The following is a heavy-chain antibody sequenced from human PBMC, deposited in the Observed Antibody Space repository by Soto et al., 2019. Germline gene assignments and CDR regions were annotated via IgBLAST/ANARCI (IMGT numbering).Heavy chain of an antibody. CDR3: TTDRDYGDDYYYYYYMDV. Sequence: PGGSLRLSCTASGFTFSSYAMSWVRQAPGKGLEWVGRIKSKTDGGTTDYAAPVKGRFTISRDDSKNTLYLQMNSLKTEDTAVYYCTTDRDYGDDYYYYYYMDVWGKGTTVTVSS. V-gene: IGHV3-15*01. CDR1: GFTFSSYA. J-gene: IGHJ6*03. D-gene: IGHD4-17*01. CDR2: IKSKTDGGTT.